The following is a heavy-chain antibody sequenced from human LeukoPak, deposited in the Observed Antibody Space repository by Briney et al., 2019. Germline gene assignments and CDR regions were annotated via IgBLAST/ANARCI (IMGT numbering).Heavy chain of an antibody. CDR2: ISARDGST. Sequence: GGSLRLSRAASGFTFSSYAMSWVRQAPGKGPEWVSGISARDGSTWYGDSGKGRFTISRDISKSTLYLQMNSLRADDTAVYYCAKEIAVAGRPLLDSWGQGTLVTVSS. CDR1: GFTFSSYA. V-gene: IGHV3-23*01. D-gene: IGHD6-19*01. CDR3: AKEIAVAGRPLLDS. J-gene: IGHJ4*02.